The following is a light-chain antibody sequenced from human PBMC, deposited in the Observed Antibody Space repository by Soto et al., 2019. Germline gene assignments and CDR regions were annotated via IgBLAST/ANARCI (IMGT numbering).Light chain of an antibody. CDR2: EVS. CDR1: SSDVGGYNS. V-gene: IGLV2-8*01. Sequence: QSALTQPPSASGSRGQSVTISCTGTSSDVGGYNSVSWYQHHPGKAPKLMIYEVSKRPSGVPDRFSGSKSANTASLTVSGLLAEDEADYYCSSYAGSNNYVFGTGTNLTVL. J-gene: IGLJ1*01. CDR3: SSYAGSNNYV.